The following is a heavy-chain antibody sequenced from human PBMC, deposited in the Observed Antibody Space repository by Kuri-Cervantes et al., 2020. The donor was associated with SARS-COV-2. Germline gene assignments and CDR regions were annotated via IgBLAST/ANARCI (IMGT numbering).Heavy chain of an antibody. CDR2: ISNDGSNK. V-gene: IGHV3-30*18. D-gene: IGHD3-16*01. CDR1: GFVFSSHG. CDR3: ANPWGPDWYFDL. Sequence: GGSLRLSCAAPGFVFSSHGMHWVRQAPDKGLEWVAAISNDGSNKYYADSVKGRFTISRDNSKNTLYLQLNSLRADDTAMYYCANPWGPDWYFDLWDRGTLVTDSS. J-gene: IGHJ2*01.